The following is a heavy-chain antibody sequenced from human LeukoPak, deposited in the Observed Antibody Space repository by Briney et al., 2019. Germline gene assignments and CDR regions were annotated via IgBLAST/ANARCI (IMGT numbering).Heavy chain of an antibody. D-gene: IGHD5-18*01. CDR2: ISSSGSTI. Sequence: PGGSLRLSCAASGFTFSDYYMSWIRQAPGKGLEWVSYISSSGSTIYYADSVKGRFTISRDNAKNSLYLQMNSLRAEDTAVYYCAKSRERHTAPFDYWGQGTLVTVSS. J-gene: IGHJ4*02. V-gene: IGHV3-11*04. CDR3: AKSRERHTAPFDY. CDR1: GFTFSDYY.